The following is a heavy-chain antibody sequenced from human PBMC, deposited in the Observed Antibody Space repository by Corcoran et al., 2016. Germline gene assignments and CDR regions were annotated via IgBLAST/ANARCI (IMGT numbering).Heavy chain of an antibody. Sequence: QVQLVQSGAEVKKPGSSVKVSCKASGGTFSSYAISWVRLAPGQGLEWMGGIIPIFGTANYAQKFQGRVTITADESTSTAYMELGSLRSEDTDVYCGAREGPRVVVPAAMDDGMDVGGQGTTVTVSS. CDR1: GGTFSSYA. CDR3: AREGPRVVVPAAMDDGMDV. J-gene: IGHJ6*02. CDR2: IIPIFGTA. V-gene: IGHV1-69*01. D-gene: IGHD2-2*01.